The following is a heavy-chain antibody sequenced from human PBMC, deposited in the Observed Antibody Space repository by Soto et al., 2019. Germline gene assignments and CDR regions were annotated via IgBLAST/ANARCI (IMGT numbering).Heavy chain of an antibody. V-gene: IGHV3-9*01. J-gene: IGHJ4*02. CDR2: ITWDSGTR. CDR1: GFNFDSNI. CDR3: AKDEPGSILH. Sequence: EVQLVESGGGLVQPGGSLRLSCAASGFNFDSNIMHWVRQAPGKGLEYVSGITWDSGTRGYADSVKGRFTVSRDNSKDSLYLQINSLRVEDTALYYCAKDEPGSILHWGRGALVTVSS. D-gene: IGHD3-3*02.